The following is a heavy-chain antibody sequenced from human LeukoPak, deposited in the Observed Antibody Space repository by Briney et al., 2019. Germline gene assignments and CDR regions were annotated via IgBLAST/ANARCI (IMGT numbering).Heavy chain of an antibody. Sequence: PGGSLRLSCAASGFTFRSYGMHWVRQAPGKGLEWVAVIWYDGNNKYYADSVKGRFTISRDNAKNTLYLQMNSLRAEDTAVYYCARGRSFHYYGSGSYNDYWGQGALVTVSS. CDR3: ARGRSFHYYGSGSYNDY. V-gene: IGHV3-33*01. CDR1: GFTFRSYG. CDR2: IWYDGNNK. D-gene: IGHD3-10*01. J-gene: IGHJ4*02.